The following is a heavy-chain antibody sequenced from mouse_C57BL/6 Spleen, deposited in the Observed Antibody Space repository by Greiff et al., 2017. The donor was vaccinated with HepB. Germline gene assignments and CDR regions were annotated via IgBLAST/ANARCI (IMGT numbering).Heavy chain of an antibody. CDR3: ARSSNLIYYYGSSHGY. V-gene: IGHV1-18*01. D-gene: IGHD1-1*01. CDR1: GYTFTDYN. J-gene: IGHJ2*01. CDR2: INPNNGGT. Sequence: VQLQQSGPELVKPGASVKIPCKASGYTFTDYNMDWVKQSHGKSLEWIGDINPNNGGTIYNQKFKGKATLTVDKSSSTAYMELRSLTSEDTADYYCARSSNLIYYYGSSHGYWGQGTTLTVSS.